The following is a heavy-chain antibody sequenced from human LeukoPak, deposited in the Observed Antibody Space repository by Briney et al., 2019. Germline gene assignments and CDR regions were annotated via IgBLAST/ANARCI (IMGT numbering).Heavy chain of an antibody. CDR2: IIPIFGTA. Sequence: SVKVSCKASGYTFTGYYMHWVRQAPGQGLEWMGGIIPIFGTANYAQKFQGRVTITADESTSTAYMELSSLRSEDTAVYYCARDGPGSSGWYYFDYWGQGTLVTVSS. CDR1: GYTFTGYY. J-gene: IGHJ4*02. CDR3: ARDGPGSSGWYYFDY. D-gene: IGHD6-19*01. V-gene: IGHV1-69*13.